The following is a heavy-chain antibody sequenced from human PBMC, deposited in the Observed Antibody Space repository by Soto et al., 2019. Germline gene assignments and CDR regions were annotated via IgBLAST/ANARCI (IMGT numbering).Heavy chain of an antibody. CDR1: DGSISRNNW. CDR3: ARVYSWSDSDS. J-gene: IGHJ4*02. CDR2: IFHSGST. Sequence: PETLSLTCAVSDGSISRNNWWSGVRQPPGKGLEWIGEIFHSGSTHYSPSLKSRVTISVDKSKKYFALNLTSVFAADTAVYYWARVYSWSDSDSWGQGTLVTVS. V-gene: IGHV4-4*03. D-gene: IGHD1-26*01.